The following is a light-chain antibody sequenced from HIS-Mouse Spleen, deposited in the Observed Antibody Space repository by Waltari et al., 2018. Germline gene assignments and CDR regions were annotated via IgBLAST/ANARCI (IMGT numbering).Light chain of an antibody. V-gene: IGLV3-21*03. CDR2: DDS. CDR1: NIGSKS. J-gene: IGLJ2*01. CDR3: QVWDSSSDHVV. Sequence: SYVLTQPPSVSVAPGKTARITCGGNNIGSKSVHWYQQKPGQAPVLVVYDDSDRPSGIPERFSGSNSGNTAPLTIRRGEAGDEADYYCQVWDSSSDHVVFGGGTKLTVL.